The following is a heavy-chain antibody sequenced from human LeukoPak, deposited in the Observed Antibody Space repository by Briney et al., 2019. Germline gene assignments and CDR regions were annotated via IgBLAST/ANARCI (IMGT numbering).Heavy chain of an antibody. CDR2: IIPLFNTA. V-gene: IGHV1-69*01. CDR3: ARGVINGDQYHYSYYMDV. J-gene: IGHJ6*03. Sequence: GSSVTVSCKASGGTFSSYAVNWVRQAPGHGLEWMGGIIPLFNTANYAQKFQGRVTIAADESTRTAYMELSSLRSEDTAVYYCARGVINGDQYHYSYYMDVWGKGTTVTVSS. D-gene: IGHD3-10*01. CDR1: GGTFSSYA.